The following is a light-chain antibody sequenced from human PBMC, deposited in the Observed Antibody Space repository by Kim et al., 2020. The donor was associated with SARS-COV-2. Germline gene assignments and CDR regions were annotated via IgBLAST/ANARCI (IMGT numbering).Light chain of an antibody. CDR3: QQYDSYSA. J-gene: IGKJ1*01. CDR2: DAS. CDR1: QSINSW. Sequence: DIQMTQSPSTLSASVGDRVTITCRASQSINSWLAWYQQKPGKAPKLLIYDASSLESGVPPRFSGSGTGTEFTLTISSLQPDDFAKDNCQQYDSYSALGQGTKVDIK. V-gene: IGKV1-5*01.